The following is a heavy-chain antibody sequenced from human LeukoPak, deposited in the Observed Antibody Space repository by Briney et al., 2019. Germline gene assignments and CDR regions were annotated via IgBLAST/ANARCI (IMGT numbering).Heavy chain of an antibody. CDR1: GYTFTSYA. D-gene: IGHD3-9*01. CDR2: INAGNGNT. Sequence: ASVKVSCKASGYTFTSYAMHWVRQAPGQRLEWMGWINAGNGNTKYSQEFQGRVTITRDTSASTAYMELSSLRSEDMAVYYCARGPYDILRRHWFDPWGQGTLVTVSS. CDR3: ARGPYDILRRHWFDP. V-gene: IGHV1-3*03. J-gene: IGHJ5*02.